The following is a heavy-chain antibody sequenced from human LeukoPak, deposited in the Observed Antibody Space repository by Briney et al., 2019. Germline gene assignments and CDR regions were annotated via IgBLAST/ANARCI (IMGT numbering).Heavy chain of an antibody. Sequence: PGGSLRLSCAASGFTFDDYGMSWVRQAPGKGLEWVSVISGSGGSTYYADSVKGRFTISRDNSKNTVYLQMNSLRAEDTAVYYCAKDQDGNTAMVVSYWGQGTLVTVSS. CDR3: AKDQDGNTAMVVSY. J-gene: IGHJ4*02. CDR1: GFTFDDYG. CDR2: ISGSGGST. V-gene: IGHV3-23*01. D-gene: IGHD5-18*01.